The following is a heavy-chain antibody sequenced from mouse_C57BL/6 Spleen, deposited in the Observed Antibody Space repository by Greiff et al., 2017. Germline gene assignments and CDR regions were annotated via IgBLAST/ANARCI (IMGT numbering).Heavy chain of an antibody. CDR2: IDPSDSET. J-gene: IGHJ3*01. V-gene: IGHV1-52*01. D-gene: IGHD2-4*01. CDR3: ASGNDYETY. CDR1: GYTFTSYW. Sequence: VKLQQPGAELVRPGSSVKLSCKASGYTFTSYWMHWVKQRPIQGLEWIGNIDPSDSETHYNQKFKDKATLTVEKSSSTAYMQLSSLTSEDSAVYYCASGNDYETYWGQGTLVTVSA.